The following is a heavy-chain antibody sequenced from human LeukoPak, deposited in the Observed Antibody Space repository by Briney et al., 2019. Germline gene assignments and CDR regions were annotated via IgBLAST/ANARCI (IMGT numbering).Heavy chain of an antibody. CDR3: AKDSPLVVVPAATNWFDP. V-gene: IGHV3-23*01. J-gene: IGHJ5*02. Sequence: GGSLRLSCAASGFTFSSYAMSWVRQAPGKGLEWVSAISGSGGSTYYADSVKGRLTISRDNSKNTLYLQMNSLRAEDTAVYYCAKDSPLVVVPAATNWFDPWGQGTLVTVSS. CDR2: ISGSGGST. CDR1: GFTFSSYA. D-gene: IGHD2-2*01.